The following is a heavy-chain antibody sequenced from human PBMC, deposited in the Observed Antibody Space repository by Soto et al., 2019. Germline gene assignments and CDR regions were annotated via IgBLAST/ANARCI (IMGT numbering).Heavy chain of an antibody. D-gene: IGHD6-13*01. CDR2: ISGSGGST. CDR3: AKVYSSNTYYYYMDV. J-gene: IGHJ6*03. CDR1: GFTFSSYA. V-gene: IGHV3-23*01. Sequence: GGSLRLSCAASGFTFSSYAMSWVRQAPGKGLEWVSAISGSGGSTYYADSVKGRFTISRDNSKNTLYLQMNSLRAEDKAVYYCAKVYSSNTYYYYMDVWGKGTTVTVSS.